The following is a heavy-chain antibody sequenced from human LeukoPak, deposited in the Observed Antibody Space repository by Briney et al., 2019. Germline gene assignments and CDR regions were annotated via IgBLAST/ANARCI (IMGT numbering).Heavy chain of an antibody. CDR2: ISTVITYT. Sequence: MSGGSLRLSCAPSGFTFTDYSMSWVRQAPGKGLEWVASISTVITYTFYGDSVKGRFTISRDNAKNSLYLQMSYLTAEDTAVYYCARDGSGLYLYYYMDVWGKGTTVSVSS. J-gene: IGHJ6*03. CDR1: GFTFTDYS. CDR3: ARDGSGLYLYYYMDV. V-gene: IGHV3-21*06. D-gene: IGHD1-26*01.